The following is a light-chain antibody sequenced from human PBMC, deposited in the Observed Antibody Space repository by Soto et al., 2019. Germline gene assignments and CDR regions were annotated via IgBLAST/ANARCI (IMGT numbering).Light chain of an antibody. V-gene: IGLV2-14*01. CDR3: SSYTSSSTRV. J-gene: IGLJ1*01. Sequence: QSVLTQPRSVSGSPGQSVTISCTGTSSDVGGYNYVSWYQQHPGKAPKLMIYDVSNRPSGVSNRFSGSKSGNTASLTISGLQAEDEADYYCSSYTSSSTRVFGTGTK. CDR1: SSDVGGYNY. CDR2: DVS.